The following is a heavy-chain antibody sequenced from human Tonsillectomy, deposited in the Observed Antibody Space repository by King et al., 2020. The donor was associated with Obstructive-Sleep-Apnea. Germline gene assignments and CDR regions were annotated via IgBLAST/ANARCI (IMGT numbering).Heavy chain of an antibody. J-gene: IGHJ3*02. CDR2: SYYSGST. V-gene: IGHV4-31*03. CDR3: ARDRAAQDAFDI. CDR1: GGSISSGGYY. Sequence: VQLQESGPGLVKPSQTLSLTCTVSGGSISSGGYYWSWIRQHPGKGLEWIGYSYYSGSTYYNPSLKSRVTISVDTSKNQFSLKLSSVTAADTAVYYCARDRAAQDAFDIWGQGTMVTVSS.